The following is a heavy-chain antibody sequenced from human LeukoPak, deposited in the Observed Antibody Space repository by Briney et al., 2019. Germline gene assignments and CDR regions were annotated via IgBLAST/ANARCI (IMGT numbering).Heavy chain of an antibody. CDR1: GGSLSSYY. V-gene: IGHV4-59*01. CDR3: ARDLTGPSNWYFDL. CDR2: IYYSGST. J-gene: IGHJ2*01. D-gene: IGHD3-16*01. Sequence: SETLSLACTVSGGSLSSYYWSWIRQPPGKGLEGNGDIYYSGSTNYNPSLKSRVTISVDTSKNQFSLKLSSVTAADTAVYYCARDLTGPSNWYFDLWGRGTLVTVSS.